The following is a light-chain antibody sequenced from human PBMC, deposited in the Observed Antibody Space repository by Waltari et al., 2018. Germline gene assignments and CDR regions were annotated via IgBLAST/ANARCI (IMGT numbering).Light chain of an antibody. Sequence: QAVVTQEPSLTVSPGGTVTLTCGSSTAAVTSGPYPSWFQQKPGQAPRTLIYDTSNKHSWTPARFSGSLLGGKAALTLSGAQPEDEAEYYCLLSYSGALYVFGTGTKVTVL. CDR3: LLSYSGALYV. CDR2: DTS. J-gene: IGLJ1*01. CDR1: TAAVTSGPY. V-gene: IGLV7-46*01.